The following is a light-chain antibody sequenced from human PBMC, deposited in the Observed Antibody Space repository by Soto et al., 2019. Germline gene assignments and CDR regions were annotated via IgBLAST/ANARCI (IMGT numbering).Light chain of an antibody. CDR1: QSVGPY. CDR2: DSS. V-gene: IGKV3-11*01. J-gene: IGKJ4*01. CDR3: QQRSDWPST. Sequence: EIVLTQYPATLSWSPGERDTLSCRASQSVGPYFAWYQQKPGQAPRLLIYDSSNRATGIPARFSGSGSGTDFTRTISSLEPEDFAVYYCQQRSDWPSTFGGGTKVEIK.